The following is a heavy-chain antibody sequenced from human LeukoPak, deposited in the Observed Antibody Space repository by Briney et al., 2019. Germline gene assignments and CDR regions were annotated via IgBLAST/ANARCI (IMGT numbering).Heavy chain of an antibody. J-gene: IGHJ4*02. Sequence: GGSLRLSCAASGFTFSSYSMNWVRQAPGKGLEWVSTVIGDGSSTYYRDSVKGRFTISRDNSRDTLYLQMNSLRAEDSAVYYCARGGRTTDVWGQGTLVTVSS. CDR1: GFTFSSYS. CDR2: VIGDGSST. CDR3: ARGGRTTDV. D-gene: IGHD4-11*01. V-gene: IGHV3-23*05.